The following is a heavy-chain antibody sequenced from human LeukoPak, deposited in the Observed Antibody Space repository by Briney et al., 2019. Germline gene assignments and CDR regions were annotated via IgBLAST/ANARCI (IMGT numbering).Heavy chain of an antibody. D-gene: IGHD2-21*01. CDR1: GGSFSGYY. CDR2: INHSGST. J-gene: IGHJ4*02. CDR3: ARRIPTFFFDY. V-gene: IGHV4-34*01. Sequence: PSETLSLTCAVYGGSFSGYYWSWIRQPPGKGLEWIGEINHSGSTYYNPSLKSRVTISVDTSKNHFSLKLTSVTAADTAVYYCARRIPTFFFDYWGQGTLVTVSS.